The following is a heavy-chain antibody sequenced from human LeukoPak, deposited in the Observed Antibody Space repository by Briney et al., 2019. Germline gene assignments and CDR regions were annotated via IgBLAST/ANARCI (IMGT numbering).Heavy chain of an antibody. Sequence: GGSLRLSCAASGFTFSSYWMSWVRQAPGKGLEWVANIKQDGSEKYYVDSVKGRFTISRDNAKNSLYLQMNSLRAEDTAVYYCARAPPGIAAAGGGWGQGTLVTVSS. V-gene: IGHV3-7*01. CDR2: IKQDGSEK. CDR3: ARAPPGIAAAGGG. D-gene: IGHD6-13*01. CDR1: GFTFSSYW. J-gene: IGHJ4*02.